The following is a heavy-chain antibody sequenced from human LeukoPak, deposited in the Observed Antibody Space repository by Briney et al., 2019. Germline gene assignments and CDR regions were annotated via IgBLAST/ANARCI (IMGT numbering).Heavy chain of an antibody. D-gene: IGHD2-8*01. CDR1: GGTFSSYA. CDR3: APLGYCTNGVCYPGGDWFDP. Sequence: SVKVSCKASGGTFSSYAISWVRQAPGQGLEWMGGIIPIFGTANYAQKFQGRVTITTDESTSTAYMELSSLRSEDTAVYYCAPLGYCTNGVCYPGGDWFDPWGQGTLVTVSS. J-gene: IGHJ5*02. CDR2: IIPIFGTA. V-gene: IGHV1-69*05.